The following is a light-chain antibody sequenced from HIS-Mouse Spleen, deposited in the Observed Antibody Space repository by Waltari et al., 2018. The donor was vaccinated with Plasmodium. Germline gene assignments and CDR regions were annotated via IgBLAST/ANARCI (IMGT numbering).Light chain of an antibody. CDR3: QAWDSSTAV. Sequence: SYELTQPPSVSVSPGQTASITCSGDKLADKYACWYQQKPGQSPVLVIYQDSKRPSGIPERFSGSNSGNTATLTISGTQAMDEADYYGQAWDSSTAVFGGGTKLTVL. J-gene: IGLJ3*02. V-gene: IGLV3-1*01. CDR2: QDS. CDR1: KLADKY.